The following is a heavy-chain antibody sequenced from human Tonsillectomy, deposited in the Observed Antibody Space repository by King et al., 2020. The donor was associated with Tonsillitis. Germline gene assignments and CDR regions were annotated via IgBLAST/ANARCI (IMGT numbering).Heavy chain of an antibody. Sequence: VQLVESGAEVKKPGESLRISCKGSGYSFTTYSISWVRQMPGKGLEWMGRIDPSDSYTNYSPSFQGHVTISADKSISTAYLQWSSLKASDTAMYYCARQAGLIYTSSWSEFFQHWGQGTLVTVSS. D-gene: IGHD6-6*01. V-gene: IGHV5-10-1*03. J-gene: IGHJ1*01. CDR3: ARQAGLIYTSSWSEFFQH. CDR2: IDPSDSYT. CDR1: GYSFTTYS.